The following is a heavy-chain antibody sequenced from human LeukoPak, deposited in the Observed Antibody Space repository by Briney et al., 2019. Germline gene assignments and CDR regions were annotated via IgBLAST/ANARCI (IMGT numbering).Heavy chain of an antibody. Sequence: TGGSLRLSCAASGFTFSSYSMNWVRQAPGKGLEWVSSISSSSSYICYADSVKGRFTISRDNAKNSLYLQMNSLRAEDTAVYYCARDHGGSYYDWGQGTLVTVSS. D-gene: IGHD1-26*01. CDR2: ISSSSSYI. CDR1: GFTFSSYS. J-gene: IGHJ4*02. V-gene: IGHV3-21*01. CDR3: ARDHGGSYYD.